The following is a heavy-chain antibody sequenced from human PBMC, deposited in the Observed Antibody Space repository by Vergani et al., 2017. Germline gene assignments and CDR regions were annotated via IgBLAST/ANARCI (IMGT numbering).Heavy chain of an antibody. CDR2: ISARYPST. CDR3: AKDQAVTHYFDY. CDR1: GFTFSACP. V-gene: IGHV3-23*01. Sequence: EVQLLQSGGGVIQPGGSVRLSCAASGFTFSACPMTWVRQAPGKGLEWVSAISARYPSTYYADSVKGRFTISRDNSKNMLYLQMNSLRAEDTAVYYCAKDQAVTHYFDYWGQGTLVTVSS. D-gene: IGHD6-19*01. J-gene: IGHJ4*02.